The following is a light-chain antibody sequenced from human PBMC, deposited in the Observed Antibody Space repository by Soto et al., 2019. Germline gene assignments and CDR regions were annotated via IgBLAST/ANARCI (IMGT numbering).Light chain of an antibody. V-gene: IGLV2-8*01. CDR3: SSYAGRNNVV. CDR2: EVS. Sequence: QSALTQPPSASGSPGQSVTISCTGTSSDVGGYNYVSWYQQHPGKAPKLMIYEVSKRPSGVPDRFSGSKSGNTASLTVSGLQSEDEADYYFSSYAGRNNVVFGGGTKLTVL. CDR1: SSDVGGYNY. J-gene: IGLJ2*01.